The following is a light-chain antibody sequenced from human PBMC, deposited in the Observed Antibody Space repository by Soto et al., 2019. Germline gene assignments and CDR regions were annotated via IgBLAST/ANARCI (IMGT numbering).Light chain of an antibody. CDR3: QQYYSTPWT. J-gene: IGKJ1*01. CDR2: WAS. CDR1: QSVLYSSNNKNY. V-gene: IGKV4-1*01. Sequence: DIVMTQSPDSLAVSLGERATINCKSSQSVLYSSNNKNYLAWYQQKPGQPPKLLIYWASTRESGVPDRCSGSGSGTDFTLTISSLQAEDVAVYYCQQYYSTPWTFGQGTKVVIK.